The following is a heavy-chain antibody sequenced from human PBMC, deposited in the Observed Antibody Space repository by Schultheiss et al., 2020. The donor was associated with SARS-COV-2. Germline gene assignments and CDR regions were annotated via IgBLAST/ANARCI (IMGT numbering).Heavy chain of an antibody. CDR2: IWYDGRNK. V-gene: IGHV3-33*06. CDR1: GFTFSSYG. D-gene: IGHD1-26*01. J-gene: IGHJ4*02. CDR3: AKVGAAQLGTKRTRNDY. Sequence: GGSLRLSCAASGFTFSSYGMFWVRQTPDKGLEWVAVIWYDGRNKYYADSVEGRFTISRDNSKNTLYLQMNSLRVEDTAVYYCAKVGAAQLGTKRTRNDYWGQGTLVTVSS.